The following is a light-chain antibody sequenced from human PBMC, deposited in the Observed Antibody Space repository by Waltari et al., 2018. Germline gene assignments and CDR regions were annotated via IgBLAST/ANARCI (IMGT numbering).Light chain of an antibody. CDR2: GAS. V-gene: IGKV3D-15*01. Sequence: EIVMTQSPATLSLSPGERATLSCRASQSVSSSLAWYQQKPGQAPRLLIYGASSRATGIPDRFSGSGSGTEFTLTSSSLEPEDVAVYYCQQNSNWPWTFGQGTKVEIK. CDR3: QQNSNWPWT. J-gene: IGKJ1*01. CDR1: QSVSSS.